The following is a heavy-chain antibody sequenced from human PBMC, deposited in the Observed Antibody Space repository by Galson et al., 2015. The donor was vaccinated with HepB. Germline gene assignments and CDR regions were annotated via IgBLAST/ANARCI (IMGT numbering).Heavy chain of an antibody. CDR2: IKQDGSEK. J-gene: IGHJ5*02. D-gene: IGHD3-3*01. V-gene: IGHV3-7*01. CDR1: GFTFSSYW. CDR3: ARVRGFRSPYDFWSGYYFGWFDP. Sequence: SLRLSCAASGFTFSSYWMSWVRQAPGKGLEWVANIKQDGSEKYYVDSVKGRFTISRDNAKNSLYLQMNSLRAEDTAVYYCARVRGFRSPYDFWSGYYFGWFDPWGQGTLVTVSS.